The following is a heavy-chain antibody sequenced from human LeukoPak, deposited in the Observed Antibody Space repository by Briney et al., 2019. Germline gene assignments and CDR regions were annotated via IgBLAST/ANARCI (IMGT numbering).Heavy chain of an antibody. CDR3: ARVEYCSGGSCSDFDY. Sequence: ASVKVSCKASGYTFTGYHMHWVRQAPGQGLEWMGWLNPNSGGTNYAQKFQGRVTLTGDTSISTAYMELSRLRSDDTAVYYCARVEYCSGGSCSDFDYWGQGTLVTVSS. D-gene: IGHD2-15*01. J-gene: IGHJ4*02. CDR2: LNPNSGGT. CDR1: GYTFTGYH. V-gene: IGHV1-2*02.